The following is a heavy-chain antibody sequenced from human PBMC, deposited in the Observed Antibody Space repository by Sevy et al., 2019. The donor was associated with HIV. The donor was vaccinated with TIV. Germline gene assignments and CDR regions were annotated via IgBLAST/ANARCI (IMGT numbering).Heavy chain of an antibody. V-gene: IGHV3-13*01. D-gene: IGHD2-21*01. J-gene: IGHJ2*01. CDR1: GFTFSRYD. CDR3: ARDGDTIPVPCPNGYFDL. Sequence: GGSLRLSCAASGFTFSRYDMHWVRQVAGKGLEWISAIDTTEGKYYTGSVKGRFTISREDAGNSLYLQMNSLRVGDTAVYYCARDGDTIPVPCPNGYFDLWGRGTLVTVSS. CDR2: IDTTEGK.